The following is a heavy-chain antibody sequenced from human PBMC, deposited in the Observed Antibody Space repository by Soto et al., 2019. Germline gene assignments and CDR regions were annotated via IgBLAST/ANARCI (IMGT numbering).Heavy chain of an antibody. CDR3: ARDTGYTFGSLNY. CDR1: GYTFTDYA. D-gene: IGHD5-18*01. J-gene: IGHJ4*02. Sequence: HVELVQSGADVKKPGASVTISCKASGYTFTDYALHWVRQAPGQRLEWMGWMNAGVGNTLYSQKFQGRITITRDTSASTAYMELNSLKSEDTTIYYCARDTGYTFGSLNYWGPGTLVTVSS. V-gene: IGHV1-3*01. CDR2: MNAGVGNT.